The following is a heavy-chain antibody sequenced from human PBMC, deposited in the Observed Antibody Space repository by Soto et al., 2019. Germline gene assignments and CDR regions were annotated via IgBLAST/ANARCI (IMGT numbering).Heavy chain of an antibody. Sequence: SETLSLTCTVSGGSISSYYWSWIRQPPGKGLDWIGYMYYSGSTDYNPSLKSRVTISVDTSKNLFSLKLISVTAADTAVYYCARDQNGSPYFDYWGQGTLVTVSS. CDR3: ARDQNGSPYFDY. CDR2: MYYSGST. V-gene: IGHV4-59*01. J-gene: IGHJ4*02. CDR1: GGSISSYY. D-gene: IGHD1-26*01.